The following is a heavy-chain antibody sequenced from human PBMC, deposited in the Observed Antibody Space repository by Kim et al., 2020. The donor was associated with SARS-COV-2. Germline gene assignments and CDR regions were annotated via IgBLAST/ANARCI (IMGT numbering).Heavy chain of an antibody. V-gene: IGHV1-69*13. CDR2: IIPTFETT. CDR3: AREGGSAGSIYYFYYYGMKT. D-gene: IGHD3-10*01. CDR1: GDTSKTHA. Sequence: SVKVSCTVSGDTSKTHAISWVRQAPGRGLEWMGGIIPTFETTKYAQNFLGRVTITADESSNTVYIEVSNLRSQDTAVYYCAREGGSAGSIYYFYYYGMKTWGQGTTVTVSS. J-gene: IGHJ6*02.